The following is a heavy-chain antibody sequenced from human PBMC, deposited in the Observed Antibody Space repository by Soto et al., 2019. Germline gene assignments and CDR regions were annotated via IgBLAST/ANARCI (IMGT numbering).Heavy chain of an antibody. Sequence: ASVKVSCKASGGTFSSYAISWVRQAPGQGLEWMGGIIPLFDTANYAQKFQGRVTITADESTGTAYMELSSLRSEDTAVYYCARDVCNGGSCYPAHYAMDVWGQGTTVTVSS. J-gene: IGHJ6*02. V-gene: IGHV1-69*13. CDR3: ARDVCNGGSCYPAHYAMDV. CDR2: IIPLFDTA. D-gene: IGHD2-15*01. CDR1: GGTFSSYA.